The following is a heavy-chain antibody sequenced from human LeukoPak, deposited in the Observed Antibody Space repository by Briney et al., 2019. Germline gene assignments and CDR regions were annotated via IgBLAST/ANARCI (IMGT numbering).Heavy chain of an antibody. J-gene: IGHJ4*02. CDR2: ISSSSSTI. Sequence: GGSLRLSCAASGFTFSSYAMSWVRQAPGKGLEGGSYISSSSSTIYYADAVKGRFTSSRDNAKNSLYLQMNSLRAEDTAVYYSARASLAMIVVATPFAYWGQRTLVTASS. D-gene: IGHD3-22*01. V-gene: IGHV3-48*04. CDR3: ARASLAMIVVATPFAY. CDR1: GFTFSSYA.